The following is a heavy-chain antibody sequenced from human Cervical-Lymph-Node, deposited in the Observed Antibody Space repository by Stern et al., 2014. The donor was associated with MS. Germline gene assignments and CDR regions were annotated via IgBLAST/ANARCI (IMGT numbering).Heavy chain of an antibody. CDR3: ARRLGSSYSDYGMDV. Sequence: VQLVESGAEVKKPGESLKISCKGSGYSFTTHWIGWVGQMPGKGLEWMGIIYPGDSDTRYSPSFKGQVTISADKSITTAYLQWSSLKASDSAMYYCARRLGSSYSDYGMDVWGRGTTVTVSS. J-gene: IGHJ6*02. CDR2: IYPGDSDT. CDR1: GYSFTTHW. V-gene: IGHV5-51*03. D-gene: IGHD6-6*01.